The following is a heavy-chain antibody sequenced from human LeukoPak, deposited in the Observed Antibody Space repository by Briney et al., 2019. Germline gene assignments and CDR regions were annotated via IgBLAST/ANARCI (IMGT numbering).Heavy chain of an antibody. CDR3: AKAPPYTKYFDY. CDR1: GFIFSNYA. Sequence: GGSLRLSCAGSGFIFSNYAMSWVRQAPGQGLEWVSTISNSGDATFYADAVKGRFTISRDNSKNTLYLQMYSLRAEDTAIYYCAKAPPYTKYFDYWGQRTLLTVSS. V-gene: IGHV3-23*01. J-gene: IGHJ4*02. CDR2: ISNSGDAT. D-gene: IGHD1-1*01.